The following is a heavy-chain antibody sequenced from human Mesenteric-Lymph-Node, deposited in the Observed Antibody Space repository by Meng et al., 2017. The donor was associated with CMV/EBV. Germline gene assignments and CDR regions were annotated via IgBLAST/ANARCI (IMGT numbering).Heavy chain of an antibody. CDR1: GFMFSTYA. CDR3: AKDALTGDPYYFDY. Sequence: ASGFMFSTYAMSWVRQAPGKGLEWVSGISGSGDGTFYADSVKGRFSISRDNSKNTVYLQMNSLGAEDTAVYYCAKDALTGDPYYFDYWGQGTLVTVSS. V-gene: IGHV3-23*01. D-gene: IGHD7-27*01. CDR2: ISGSGDGT. J-gene: IGHJ4*02.